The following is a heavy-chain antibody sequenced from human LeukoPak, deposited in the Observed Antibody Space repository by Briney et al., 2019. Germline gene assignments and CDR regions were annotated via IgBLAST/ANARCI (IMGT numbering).Heavy chain of an antibody. J-gene: IGHJ4*02. V-gene: IGHV3-21*01. CDR1: GFTFDDYA. CDR3: ARGRGLDIVATIDY. D-gene: IGHD5-12*01. CDR2: ISSSSSYI. Sequence: GGSLRLSCAASGFTFDDYAMHWVRQAPGKGLEWVSSISSSSSYIYYADSVKGRFTISRDNAKNSLYLQMNSLRAEDTAVYYCARGRGLDIVATIDYWGQGTLVTVSS.